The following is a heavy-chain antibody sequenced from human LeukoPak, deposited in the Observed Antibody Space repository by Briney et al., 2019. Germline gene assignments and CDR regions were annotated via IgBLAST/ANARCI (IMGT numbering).Heavy chain of an antibody. CDR1: GYSISSGYY. Sequence: SETLSLTCTVSGYSISSGYYWGWIRQPPGKGLEWIGSIYHSGSTYYNPSLKSRVTISVDTSKNQFSLKLSSVTAADTAVYYCARDLTIFGVALYWGQGTLVTVSS. CDR2: IYHSGST. J-gene: IGHJ4*02. D-gene: IGHD3-3*01. CDR3: ARDLTIFGVALY. V-gene: IGHV4-38-2*02.